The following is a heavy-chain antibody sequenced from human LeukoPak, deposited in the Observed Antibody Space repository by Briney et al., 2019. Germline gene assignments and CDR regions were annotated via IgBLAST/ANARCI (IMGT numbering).Heavy chain of an antibody. D-gene: IGHD4-17*01. CDR3: TKGEVDGDYTPAF. Sequence: PGGSLRLSCAASGFAFSSYAMSWVRQAPGKGLEWISGIGGSGVATHYADSVKGRFTISRDNSKNTLHLQMNSLRVDDTAVYYCTKGEVDGDYTPAFWGQGTLVTVSS. J-gene: IGHJ4*02. CDR2: IGGSGVAT. V-gene: IGHV3-23*01. CDR1: GFAFSSYA.